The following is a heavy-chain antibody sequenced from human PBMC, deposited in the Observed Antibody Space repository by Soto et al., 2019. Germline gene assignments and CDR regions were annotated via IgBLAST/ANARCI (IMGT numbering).Heavy chain of an antibody. V-gene: IGHV3-30*03. CDR3: ASDLEAADVSSYFEH. D-gene: IGHD6-25*01. CDR2: ISNDGTNK. Sequence: GGSLRLSCAASGFTFRSYGMHWVRQAPGKGLEWLAVISNDGTNKYLADSVKGRLTLSRDNSRNTLSLEINNLRPEDTAVYYCASDLEAADVSSYFEHWGLGALVTVSS. J-gene: IGHJ4*02. CDR1: GFTFRSYG.